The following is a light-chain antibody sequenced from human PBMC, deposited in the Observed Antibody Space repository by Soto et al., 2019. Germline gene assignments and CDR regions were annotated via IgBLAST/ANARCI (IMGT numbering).Light chain of an antibody. J-gene: IGKJ5*01. CDR3: QQSYSTPIT. Sequence: DIQMTQSPSSLSASVGDRVTITCRASQSISSYLNWYQQKPGKAPKLLIYAASSLHSGVPSRFSGSGSGTDFTLTISSLQPEDFATYYCQQSYSTPITVGQGTRREIK. CDR1: QSISSY. V-gene: IGKV1-39*01. CDR2: AAS.